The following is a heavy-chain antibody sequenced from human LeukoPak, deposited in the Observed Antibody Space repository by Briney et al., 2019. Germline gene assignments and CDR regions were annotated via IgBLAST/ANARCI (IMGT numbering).Heavy chain of an antibody. CDR1: GFTFSSYS. D-gene: IGHD3-16*01. CDR3: ARASNYGFDY. V-gene: IGHV3-48*04. CDR2: ISSSSSTI. J-gene: IGHJ4*02. Sequence: GGSLRLSCAASGFTFSSYSMNWVRQAPGKGLEWVSYISSSSSTIYYADSVKGRFTISRDNAKNTLYLQMNSLRAEDTAVYYCARASNYGFDYWGQGTLVTVSS.